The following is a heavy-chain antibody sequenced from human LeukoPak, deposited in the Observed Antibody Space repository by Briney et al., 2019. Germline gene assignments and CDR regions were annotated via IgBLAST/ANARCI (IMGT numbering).Heavy chain of an antibody. Sequence: PSETLSLTCSVSGGSISSYYWSWIRQPPGKGLEWIGYIYYSGSTSYNPSLKSRVTISVDTSKNQFSLKVSSVTAADTAVYYCARGSGSGWPPSYYYGMDVWGQGTTVTVSS. V-gene: IGHV4-59*01. CDR3: ARGSGSGWPPSYYYGMDV. CDR1: GGSISSYY. J-gene: IGHJ6*02. CDR2: IYYSGST. D-gene: IGHD6-19*01.